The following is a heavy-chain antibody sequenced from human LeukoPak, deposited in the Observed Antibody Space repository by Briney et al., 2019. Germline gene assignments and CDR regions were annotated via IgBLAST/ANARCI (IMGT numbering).Heavy chain of an antibody. V-gene: IGHV4-38-2*02. CDR2: IYHSGST. CDR1: GYSISNGYY. CDR3: ARDGRVPYYYYYMDV. Sequence: SETLSLTCTVSGYSISNGYYWGWIRQPPGKGLEWIGSIYHSGSTYYNPSLKSRVTISVDTSKNQFSLKLSSVTAADTAVYYCARDGRVPYYYYYMDVWGKGTTVTVSS. D-gene: IGHD1-1*01. J-gene: IGHJ6*03.